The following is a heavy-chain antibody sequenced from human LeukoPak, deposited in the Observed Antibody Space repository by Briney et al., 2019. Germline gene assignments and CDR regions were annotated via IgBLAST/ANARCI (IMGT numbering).Heavy chain of an antibody. CDR3: ARGTQGFDI. Sequence: SETLSLTCTVSGGSISSSSYYWGWIRQPPGKGLEWIGSIYYSGSTYYNPSLKSRVTISVDTSKNQFSLKLSSVTAADTAVYYCARGTQGFDIWGQGTMVTVSS. V-gene: IGHV4-39*07. CDR1: GGSISSSSYY. J-gene: IGHJ3*02. D-gene: IGHD1-7*01. CDR2: IYYSGST.